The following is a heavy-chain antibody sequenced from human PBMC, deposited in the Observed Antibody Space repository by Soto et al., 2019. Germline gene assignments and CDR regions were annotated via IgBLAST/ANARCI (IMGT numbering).Heavy chain of an antibody. J-gene: IGHJ3*02. D-gene: IGHD6-19*01. Sequence: GASVKVSCKASGYTFTSYGISWVRQAPGQGLEWMGWISAYNGNTNYAQKLQGRVTMTTDTSTSTAYMELRSLGSDDTAVYYCARDIAVAAPDAFDIWGQGTMVTVSS. CDR2: ISAYNGNT. CDR1: GYTFTSYG. V-gene: IGHV1-18*01. CDR3: ARDIAVAAPDAFDI.